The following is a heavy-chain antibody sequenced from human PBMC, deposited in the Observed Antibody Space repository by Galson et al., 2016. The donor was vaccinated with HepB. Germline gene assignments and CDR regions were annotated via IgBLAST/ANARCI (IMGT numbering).Heavy chain of an antibody. D-gene: IGHD3-22*01. Sequence: SLRLSCAASGFTIPFSNVWMTWVRQAPGKGLEWVGRIKGKPDGGTTDYAAPVKGGFLISRHDSKNTLYLQMSSLKTEDTAMYYCTTLRPDYYESSGYLSNWGQGTLVTVSS. V-gene: IGHV3-15*01. CDR2: IKGKPDGGTT. CDR1: GFTIPFSNVW. J-gene: IGHJ1*01. CDR3: TTLRPDYYESSGYLSN.